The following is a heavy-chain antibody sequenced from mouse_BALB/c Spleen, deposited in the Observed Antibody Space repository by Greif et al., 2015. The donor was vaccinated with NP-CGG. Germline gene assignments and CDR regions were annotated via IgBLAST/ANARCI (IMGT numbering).Heavy chain of an antibody. V-gene: IGHV1S81*02. Sequence: QVQLQQSGAELVKPGASVKLSCKASGYTFTSYWMHWVKQRPGQGLEWIGEINPSNGRTNYNEKFKSKATLTVDKSSSTAYMQLSSLTSEDSAVYYCARAPYDYDRGYYAMDYWGQGTSVTVSP. D-gene: IGHD2-4*01. CDR2: INPSNGRT. CDR3: ARAPYDYDRGYYAMDY. CDR1: GYTFTSYW. J-gene: IGHJ4*01.